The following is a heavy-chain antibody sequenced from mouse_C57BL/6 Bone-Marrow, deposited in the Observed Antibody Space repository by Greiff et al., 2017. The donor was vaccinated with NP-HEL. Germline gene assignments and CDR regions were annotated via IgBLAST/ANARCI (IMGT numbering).Heavy chain of an antibody. J-gene: IGHJ4*01. D-gene: IGHD1-1*01. CDR1: GYTFTSYW. Sequence: VQLHQSGAELVKPGASVKLSCKASGYTFTSYWMHWVKQRPGQGLEWIGMIHPNSGSTNYNEKFKSKATLTVDKSSSTAYMQLSSLTSEDSAVYYCAREITTVVATDYYAMDYWGQGTSVTVSS. V-gene: IGHV1-64*01. CDR2: IHPNSGST. CDR3: AREITTVVATDYYAMDY.